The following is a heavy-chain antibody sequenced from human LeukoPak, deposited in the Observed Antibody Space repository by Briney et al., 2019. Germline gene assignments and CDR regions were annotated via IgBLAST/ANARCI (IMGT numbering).Heavy chain of an antibody. J-gene: IGHJ3*02. V-gene: IGHV1-2*02. Sequence: PGASVKVSCKASGYTFTGYYMHWVRQAPGQGLEWMGWINPNSGGTNYAQKFQGRVTMTRDTSISTAYMELSGLRSDDTAVYYCARVDRAELLDAFDIWGQGTMVTVSS. CDR1: GYTFTGYY. D-gene: IGHD1-14*01. CDR2: INPNSGGT. CDR3: ARVDRAELLDAFDI.